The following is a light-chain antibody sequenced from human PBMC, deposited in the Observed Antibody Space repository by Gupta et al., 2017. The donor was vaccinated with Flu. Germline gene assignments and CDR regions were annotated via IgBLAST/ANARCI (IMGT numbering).Light chain of an antibody. CDR3: SSYAGSNSVYV. CDR1: SSDVGGYNY. V-gene: IGLV2-8*01. Sequence: QSALTQPPSASGSPGQSVTISCTGTSSDVGGYNYVSWYQHHPGKAPKLMIYEVTKRPSGVPDRFSGSKSGNTASLTVSGLQAEDEADYYCSSYAGSNSVYVFGGGTSLTVL. J-gene: IGLJ3*02. CDR2: EVT.